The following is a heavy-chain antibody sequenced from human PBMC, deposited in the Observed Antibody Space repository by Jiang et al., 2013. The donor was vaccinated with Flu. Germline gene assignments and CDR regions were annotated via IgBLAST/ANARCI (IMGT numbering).Heavy chain of an antibody. J-gene: IGHJ4*02. CDR1: GYTFTSYA. CDR2: INTNTGNP. Sequence: QSGSELKKPGASVKVSCKASGYTFTSYAMNWVRQAPGQGLEWMGWINTNTGNPTYAQGFTGRFVFSLDTSVSTAYLQISSLKAEDTAVYYCAKGAYDYGDYQTPYFDYWGQGTLVTVSS. CDR3: AKGAYDYGDYQTPYFDY. D-gene: IGHD4-17*01. V-gene: IGHV7-4-1*02.